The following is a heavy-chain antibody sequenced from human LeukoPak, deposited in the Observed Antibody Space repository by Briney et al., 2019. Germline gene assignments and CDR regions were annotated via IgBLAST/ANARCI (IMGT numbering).Heavy chain of an antibody. Sequence: GESLKISCKGSGYSFTSYWIGWVRQMPGKGLEWMGIIYPGDPDTRYSPSFQGQVTISADKSISTAYLQWSSLKASDTAMYYCARRYSGSYRYMDVWGKGTTVTVSS. CDR3: ARRYSGSYRYMDV. V-gene: IGHV5-51*01. CDR1: GYSFTSYW. CDR2: IYPGDPDT. J-gene: IGHJ6*03. D-gene: IGHD1-26*01.